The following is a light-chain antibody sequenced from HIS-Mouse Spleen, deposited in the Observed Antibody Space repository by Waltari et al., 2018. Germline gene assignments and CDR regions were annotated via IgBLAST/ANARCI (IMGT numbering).Light chain of an antibody. J-gene: IGLJ2*01. CDR3: SSYTSSSTL. V-gene: IGLV2-14*01. CDR1: SSAVGGSTY. Sequence: QSALTQPASVSGSPGQSITIPCTGTSSAVGGSTYVSWYQQHPGKAPKLMIYEVSNRPSGVSNRFSGSKSGNTASLTISGLQAEDEADYYCSSYTSSSTLFGGGTKLTVL. CDR2: EVS.